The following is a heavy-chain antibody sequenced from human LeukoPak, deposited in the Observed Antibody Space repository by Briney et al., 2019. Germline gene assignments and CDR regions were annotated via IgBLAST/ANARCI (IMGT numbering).Heavy chain of an antibody. J-gene: IGHJ4*02. CDR3: ATDNGGYALDY. Sequence: GGPLRLSCAASGFTFSSYSMNWVRQAPGKGLEWVSSISSSSYIYYADSLKGRFIISRDNAKNSLYLQMNSLRVEDTAVYYCATDNGGYALDYWGQGTLVTVSS. CDR2: ISSSSYI. V-gene: IGHV3-21*01. D-gene: IGHD5-12*01. CDR1: GFTFSSYS.